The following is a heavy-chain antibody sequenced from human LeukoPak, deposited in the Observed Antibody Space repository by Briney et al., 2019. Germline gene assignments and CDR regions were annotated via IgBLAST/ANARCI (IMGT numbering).Heavy chain of an antibody. CDR3: ARTEGLLWFGELLPNWFDP. CDR1: GGSISSYY. V-gene: IGHV4-59*01. D-gene: IGHD3-10*01. CDR2: IYYSGST. Sequence: SETLSLTCTVSGGSISSYYWSWIRQPPGKGLEWIGYIYYSGSTNYNPSLKSRVTISVDTSKNQFSLKLSSVTAADTAVYYCARTEGLLWFGELLPNWFDPWGQGTLVTVSS. J-gene: IGHJ5*02.